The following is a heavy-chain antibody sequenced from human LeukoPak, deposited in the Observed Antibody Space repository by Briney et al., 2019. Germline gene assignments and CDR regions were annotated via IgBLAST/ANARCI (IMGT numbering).Heavy chain of an antibody. D-gene: IGHD3-22*01. CDR1: GFTFSSYG. Sequence: GRSLRLSCAASGFTFSSYGMHWVRQAPGKGLEWVAVIWYDGSNEYYADSVKGRFTISRDNSKNTLYLQMNSPRAEDTAVYYCAKDPNYDSSGFDYWGQGTLVTVSS. J-gene: IGHJ4*02. CDR2: IWYDGSNE. CDR3: AKDPNYDSSGFDY. V-gene: IGHV3-33*06.